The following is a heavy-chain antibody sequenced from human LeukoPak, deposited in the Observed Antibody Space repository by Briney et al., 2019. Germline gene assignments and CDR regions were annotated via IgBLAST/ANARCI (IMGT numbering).Heavy chain of an antibody. J-gene: IGHJ6*03. Sequence: SETLSLTCTVSGGSISNYYWSWIRQPAGKGLEWIGRIYTSGSTNYNPSLKSRVTMSVDTSKNHFSLKLSSVTAADTAVYYCARGPVEAAAGTNHCYMDVWGKGTTVTVSS. CDR3: ARGPVEAAAGTNHCYMDV. CDR1: GGSISNYY. CDR2: IYTSGST. V-gene: IGHV4-4*07. D-gene: IGHD6-13*01.